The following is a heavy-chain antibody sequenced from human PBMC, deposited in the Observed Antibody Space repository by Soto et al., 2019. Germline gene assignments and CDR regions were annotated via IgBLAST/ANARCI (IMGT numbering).Heavy chain of an antibody. Sequence: EVQLVESGGGLVQPGGSLRLSCAASGFAFNTYWIHWVRLAPGKGLVWVSRISGDGSSTDYADSVKGRFTISRDNARNTLYLQMNSLRGEDTAVYYCARDRTYYDGSGSYPPYYYYYYGLDVWGQGTTVTVSS. J-gene: IGHJ6*02. D-gene: IGHD3-10*01. CDR2: ISGDGSST. CDR3: ARDRTYYDGSGSYPPYYYYYYGLDV. CDR1: GFAFNTYW. V-gene: IGHV3-74*01.